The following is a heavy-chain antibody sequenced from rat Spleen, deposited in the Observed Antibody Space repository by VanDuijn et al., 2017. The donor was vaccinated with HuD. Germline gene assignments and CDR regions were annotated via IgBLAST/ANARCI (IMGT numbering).Heavy chain of an antibody. CDR3: VREANGVVD. J-gene: IGHJ2*01. D-gene: IGHD1-11*01. CDR2: INKDSSRI. V-gene: IGHV4-2*01. CDR1: GFTIKNYW. Sequence: EVQLVESDGGLVQPGRSLKLSCVASGFTIKNYWMTWIRQAPGKGLEWIGEINKDSSRIKYTPSLKDKFTISRDNAQKTLYLQMSKLGSEDTAIYYCVREANGVVDWGQGVMVTVSS.